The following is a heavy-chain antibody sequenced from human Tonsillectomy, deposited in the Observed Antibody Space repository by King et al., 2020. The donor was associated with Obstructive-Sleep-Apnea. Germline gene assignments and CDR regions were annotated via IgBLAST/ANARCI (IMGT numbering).Heavy chain of an antibody. Sequence: VQLVESGGGLVQPGGPLRLSCAASGFTFSSFWMYWVRQTPGKGLVWVSRINRDGSTTTYADSVKGRFTISRDNAQNTLYLQMNSLRAEDTAVYFCARGGGSGSIDYWGQGTLVTVSS. D-gene: IGHD5-18*01. V-gene: IGHV3-74*02. CDR3: ARGGGSGSIDY. CDR2: INRDGSTT. J-gene: IGHJ4*02. CDR1: GFTFSSFW.